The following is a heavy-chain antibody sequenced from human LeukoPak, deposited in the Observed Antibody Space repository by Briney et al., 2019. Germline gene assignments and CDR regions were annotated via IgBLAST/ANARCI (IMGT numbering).Heavy chain of an antibody. D-gene: IGHD3-10*01. J-gene: IGHJ6*03. CDR1: GYTFTGYN. CDR3: ARVNYYGSGSPDMDV. CDR2: INPNSGDT. V-gene: IGHV1-2*02. Sequence: ASVKVSCKASGYTFTGYNIHWVRQAPGQGLEWMGWINPNSGDTNYAQKFQGRVTMTRDTSISTAYMELSSLRSEDTAVYYCARVNYYGSGSPDMDVWGKGTTVTISS.